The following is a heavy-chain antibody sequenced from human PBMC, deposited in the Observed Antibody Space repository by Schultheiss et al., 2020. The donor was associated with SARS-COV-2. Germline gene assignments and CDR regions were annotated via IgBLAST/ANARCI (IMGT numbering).Heavy chain of an antibody. V-gene: IGHV1-18*04. CDR1: GYTFTSYG. CDR3: ARDSLYYYGSGSYSDYYYGMDV. CDR2: INPNSGGT. Sequence: ASVKVSCKASGYTFTSYGISWVRQAPGQGLEWMGWINPNSGGTNYAQKLQGRVTMTTDTSTSTAYMELRSLRSDDTAVYYCARDSLYYYGSGSYSDYYYGMDVWGQGTTVTVSS. J-gene: IGHJ6*02. D-gene: IGHD3-10*01.